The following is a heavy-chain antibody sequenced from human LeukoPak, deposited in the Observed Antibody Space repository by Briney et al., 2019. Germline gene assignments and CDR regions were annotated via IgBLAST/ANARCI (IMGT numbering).Heavy chain of an antibody. CDR2: IYYSGST. J-gene: IGHJ4*02. CDR1: GGSISSYY. Sequence: SETLSLTCTVSGGSISSYYWSWIRQPPGKGLEWIGYIYYSGSTYYNPSLKSRVTISVDTSKNQFSLKLSSVTAADTAVYYCARDSDSIVGATGVDYWGQGTLVTVSS. D-gene: IGHD1-26*01. CDR3: ARDSDSIVGATGVDY. V-gene: IGHV4-59*12.